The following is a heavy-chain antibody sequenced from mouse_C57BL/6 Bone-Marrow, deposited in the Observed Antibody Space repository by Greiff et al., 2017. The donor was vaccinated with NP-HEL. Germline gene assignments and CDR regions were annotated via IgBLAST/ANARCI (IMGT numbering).Heavy chain of an antibody. CDR2: IDPSDSYT. CDR3: ARSFDYGSSYDYAMDY. D-gene: IGHD1-1*01. CDR1: GYTFTSYW. Sequence: QVQLQQPGAELVMPGASVKLSCKASGYTFTSYWMHWVKQRPGQGLEWIGEIDPSDSYTNYNQTFKGKSTLTVAKSSSTAYMQLSSLTSEDSAVYYCARSFDYGSSYDYAMDYWGQGTSVTVSS. V-gene: IGHV1-69*01. J-gene: IGHJ4*01.